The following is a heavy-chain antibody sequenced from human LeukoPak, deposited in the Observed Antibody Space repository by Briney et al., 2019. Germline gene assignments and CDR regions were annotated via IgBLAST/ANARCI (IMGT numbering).Heavy chain of an antibody. Sequence: SETLSLTCTASGGSISSYYWSWIRQPPGKGLEWIGYIYYSGSTNYNPSLKSRVTISVDTSKNQFSLKLSSVTAADTAVYYCARSRDPYYYDSSGSWGQGTLVTVSS. CDR2: IYYSGST. J-gene: IGHJ4*02. CDR3: ARSRDPYYYDSSGS. D-gene: IGHD3-22*01. CDR1: GGSISSYY. V-gene: IGHV4-59*01.